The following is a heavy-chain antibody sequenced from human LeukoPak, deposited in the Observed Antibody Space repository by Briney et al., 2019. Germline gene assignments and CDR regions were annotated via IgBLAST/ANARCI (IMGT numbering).Heavy chain of an antibody. CDR2: VNPTSGNA. Sequence: ASVKVSRKASGYSFTDYDIDWVRQAPGQGLEWMGWVNPTSGNAAYGQKFQGRVTLTWDTSIGTAYMEVSGLTSEDTAVYYCARETRGYYYLDVWGAGTTVTVSS. V-gene: IGHV1-8*01. CDR1: GYSFTDYD. J-gene: IGHJ6*03. CDR3: ARETRGYYYLDV.